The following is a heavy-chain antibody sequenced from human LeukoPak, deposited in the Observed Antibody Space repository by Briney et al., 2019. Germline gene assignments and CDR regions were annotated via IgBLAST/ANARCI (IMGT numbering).Heavy chain of an antibody. CDR3: ARFLAALGYFDY. CDR1: GYTFTIYG. CDR2: ISAYNGNT. Sequence: ASVTVSCTASGYTFTIYGISWVRQAPGQGLEWMGWISAYNGNTNYAQKLQGRVTMTTDTSTSTAYMELRSLRSDDTAVYYCARFLAALGYFDYWGQGTLVTVSS. V-gene: IGHV1-18*01. D-gene: IGHD2/OR15-2a*01. J-gene: IGHJ4*02.